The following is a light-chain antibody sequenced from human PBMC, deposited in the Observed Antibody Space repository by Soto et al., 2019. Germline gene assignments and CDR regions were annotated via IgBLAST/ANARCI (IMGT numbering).Light chain of an antibody. V-gene: IGLV2-14*01. CDR1: SSDIGAYKY. Sequence: QSALTQPASVSGSPGQSITISCTGTSSDIGAYKYVSWYQQHPGRAPKLMIYEVIHRPSGVSSRFSGSKSGKTASLSIYGLQADDEADYYCSSYTSSRTLVFGGGTKVTVL. CDR2: EVI. J-gene: IGLJ2*01. CDR3: SSYTSSRTLV.